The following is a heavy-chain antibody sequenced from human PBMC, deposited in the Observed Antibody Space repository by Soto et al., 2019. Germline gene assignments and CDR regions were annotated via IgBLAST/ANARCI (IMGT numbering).Heavy chain of an antibody. CDR3: ARAIMITFGGVIVRFGY. V-gene: IGHV1-8*01. D-gene: IGHD3-16*02. J-gene: IGHJ4*02. Sequence: QVQLVQSGAEVKKPGASVKVSCKASGYTFTSYDINWVRQATGQGLEWMGWMNPNSGNTGYAQKFQGRVTMTRNTSISTVYMELSSLRSEDTAVYYCARAIMITFGGVIVRFGYWGQGTLVTVSS. CDR1: GYTFTSYD. CDR2: MNPNSGNT.